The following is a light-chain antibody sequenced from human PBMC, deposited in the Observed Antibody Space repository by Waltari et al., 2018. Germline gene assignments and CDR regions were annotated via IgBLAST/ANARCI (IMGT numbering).Light chain of an antibody. V-gene: IGLV3-1*01. CDR1: KLGDTY. Sequence: SYELTQPPSVSVSPGQTASLPCSGDKLGDTYACWYQQKPGQSPVLVIYQDSKRPSGIPERFSGSNSGNTATLTISGTQAMDEADYYCQAWDSSTAVFGGGTKLTVL. CDR2: QDS. CDR3: QAWDSSTAV. J-gene: IGLJ3*02.